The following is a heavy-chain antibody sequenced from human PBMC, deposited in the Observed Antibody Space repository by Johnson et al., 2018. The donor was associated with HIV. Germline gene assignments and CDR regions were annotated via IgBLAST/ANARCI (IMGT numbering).Heavy chain of an antibody. V-gene: IGHV3-9*01. CDR3: ARDRGSAFDI. CDR2: ISWNSGSI. J-gene: IGHJ3*02. Sequence: VQLVESWGGLVQPGRSLRLSCAASGFTFDDYAMYWVRQAPGKGLEWVSGISWNSGSIGYADSVKGRFTISRDNPKNSLYLQMNSLRADDTAVYYCARDRGSAFDIWGQGTMVTVSS. CDR1: GFTFDDYA. D-gene: IGHD3-10*01.